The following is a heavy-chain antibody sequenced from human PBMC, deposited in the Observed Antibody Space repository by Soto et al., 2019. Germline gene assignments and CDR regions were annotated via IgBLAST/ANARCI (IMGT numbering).Heavy chain of an antibody. Sequence: ASVKVSCKASGGTFSSYAISWVRQAPGQGLEWMGGIIPIFGTANYAQKFQGRVTITADESTSTAYMELSSLRSEDTAVYYCASRNQPIPTLRVVPSYSYYYGMDVWGQGTTVTVSS. J-gene: IGHJ6*02. CDR1: GGTFSSYA. V-gene: IGHV1-69*13. CDR3: ASRNQPIPTLRVVPSYSYYYGMDV. CDR2: IIPIFGTA. D-gene: IGHD3-3*01.